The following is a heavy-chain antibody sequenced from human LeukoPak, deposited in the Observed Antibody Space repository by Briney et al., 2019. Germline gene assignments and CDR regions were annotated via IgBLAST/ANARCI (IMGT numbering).Heavy chain of an antibody. Sequence: GGSLRLSCAASGFTFSSYAMSWVRQAPGKGLEWVSAISGSGGSTYYADFVKGRFTISRDNSKNTLYLQMNSLRAEDTAVYYCATASSITWITGYYYGMDVWGQGTTVTVSS. D-gene: IGHD2-2*01. CDR1: GFTFSSYA. J-gene: IGHJ6*02. CDR2: ISGSGGST. CDR3: ATASSITWITGYYYGMDV. V-gene: IGHV3-23*01.